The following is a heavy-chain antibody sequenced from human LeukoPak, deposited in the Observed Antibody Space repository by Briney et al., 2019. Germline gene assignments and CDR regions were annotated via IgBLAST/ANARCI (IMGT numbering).Heavy chain of an antibody. CDR1: GGSISSYY. V-gene: IGHV4-59*08. Sequence: SETLSLTCTVSGGSISSYYWSWIRQPPGKGLEWIGYIYYSGSTSYNPSLKSRVTISVDRSKNQFSLQLSFVTAADTAVYYCARGDCSSTSCSPFDYWGQGTLVTVSS. CDR3: ARGDCSSTSCSPFDY. D-gene: IGHD2-2*01. CDR2: IYYSGST. J-gene: IGHJ4*02.